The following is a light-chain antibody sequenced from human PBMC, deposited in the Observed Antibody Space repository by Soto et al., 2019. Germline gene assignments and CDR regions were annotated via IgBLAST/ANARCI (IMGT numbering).Light chain of an antibody. Sequence: QSVLTQPPSVSCAPGQSVTISCTGSSSNIGSGYDVHWYQQLPGTAPKLLIYANNNRPSGVPDRSPGSKSATSDSLSITGLQAEDEADYYCESYDNSLSGYVFGPGTKVTVL. V-gene: IGLV1-40*01. CDR2: ANN. J-gene: IGLJ1*01. CDR1: SSNIGSGYD. CDR3: ESYDNSLSGYV.